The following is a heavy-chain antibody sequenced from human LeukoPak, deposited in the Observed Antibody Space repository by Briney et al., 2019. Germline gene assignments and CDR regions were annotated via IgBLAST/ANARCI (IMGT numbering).Heavy chain of an antibody. CDR3: ARASFYGEVVDY. CDR1: GFTFSSYW. D-gene: IGHD4-17*01. CDR2: INSDGSST. J-gene: IGHJ4*02. V-gene: IGHV3-74*01. Sequence: GGSLRLSCVASGFTFSSYWMHWVRQAPGKGLVWVSRINSDGSSTSYADSVKGRFTISRDNAKNTLYLQMNSLRAEDTAVYYCARASFYGEVVDYWGQGTLVTVSS.